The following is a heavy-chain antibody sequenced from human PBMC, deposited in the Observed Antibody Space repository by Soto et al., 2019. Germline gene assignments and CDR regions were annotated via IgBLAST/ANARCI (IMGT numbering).Heavy chain of an antibody. J-gene: IGHJ4*02. CDR2: INSDGSST. Sequence: GGSPRLSCAASGFTFSSYWMHWVRQAPGKGLVWVSRINSDGSSTSYADSVKGRFTISRDNAKNTLYLQMNSLRAEDTAVYYCARLSWAHYFDYWGQGTLVTVSS. D-gene: IGHD6-13*01. CDR3: ARLSWAHYFDY. CDR1: GFTFSSYW. V-gene: IGHV3-74*01.